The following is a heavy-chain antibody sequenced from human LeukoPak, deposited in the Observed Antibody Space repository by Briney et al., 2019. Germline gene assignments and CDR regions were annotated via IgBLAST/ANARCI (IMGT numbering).Heavy chain of an antibody. CDR2: IYNSGST. D-gene: IGHD2-15*01. V-gene: IGHV4-59*11. CDR3: ARVAWGYCSGGSCYPGWFDP. CDR1: GGSISSHY. Sequence: PSETLSLTCTVSGGSISSHYWSWLRQPPGKGLEWSGYIYNSGSTNYNPSLKSRVTISVDTSKNQFSLKLSSVTAADTAVYYCARVAWGYCSGGSCYPGWFDPWGQGTLVTVSS. J-gene: IGHJ5*02.